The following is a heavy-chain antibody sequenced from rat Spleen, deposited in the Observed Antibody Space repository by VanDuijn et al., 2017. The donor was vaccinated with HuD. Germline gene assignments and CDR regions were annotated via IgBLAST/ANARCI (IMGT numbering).Heavy chain of an antibody. CDR3: VRHRDYYNSYVYAFDY. D-gene: IGHD1-2*01. CDR2: ISPSGGST. J-gene: IGHJ2*01. Sequence: EVQLVESGGGLVQPGRSLKLSCAASGFTFSDYYMAWVRQAPTKGLDWVASISPSGGSTYYPDSVKGRFTISRDNAKSTLYLQMDSLRSEDTATYYCVRHRDYYNSYVYAFDYWGQGVMVTVSS. V-gene: IGHV5S23*01. CDR1: GFTFSDYY.